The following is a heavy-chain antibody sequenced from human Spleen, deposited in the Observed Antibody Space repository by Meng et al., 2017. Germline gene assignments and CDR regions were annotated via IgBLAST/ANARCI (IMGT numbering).Heavy chain of an antibody. CDR1: QYSVSTNF. CDR2: INPDGSST. V-gene: IGHV3-74*01. J-gene: IGHJ4*02. D-gene: IGHD5-12*01. CDR3: SKDYTGSDDY. Sequence: VKLVESGGGLIQPGGSLRLSCAVSQYSVSTNFMNWVRRAPGKGLVWVSRINPDGSSTSYADSVKGRFTISRDNAKNTLYLQMTSLRAEDTAVYYCSKDYTGSDDYWGQGTLVTVSS.